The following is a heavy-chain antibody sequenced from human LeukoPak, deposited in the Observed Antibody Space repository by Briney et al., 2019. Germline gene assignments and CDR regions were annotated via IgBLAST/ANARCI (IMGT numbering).Heavy chain of an antibody. CDR1: GFTFSSYG. J-gene: IGHJ5*02. CDR3: ARAAYGSGSQSDL. Sequence: PGRSLRLSCAASGFTFSSYGMHWARQAPGKGLEWVAVIWYDGSNKYYADSAKGRFTISRDNSKNTLYLQMNSLRAEDTAVYYCARAAYGSGSQSDLWGQGTLVTVSS. D-gene: IGHD3-10*01. CDR2: IWYDGSNK. V-gene: IGHV3-33*01.